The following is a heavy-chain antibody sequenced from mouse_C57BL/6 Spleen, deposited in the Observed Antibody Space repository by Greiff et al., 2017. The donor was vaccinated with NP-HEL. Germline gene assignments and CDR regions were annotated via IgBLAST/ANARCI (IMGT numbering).Heavy chain of an antibody. J-gene: IGHJ1*03. D-gene: IGHD1-1*01. V-gene: IGHV1-72*01. CDR2: IDPNSGGT. CDR3: ARRDYYGSNWYFDV. CDR1: GYTFTSYW. Sequence: QVQLKQPGAELVKPGASVKLSCKASGYTFTSYWMHWVKQRPGRGLEWIGRIDPNSGGTKYNEKFKSKATLTVDKPSSTAYMQLSSLTSEDSAVYYCARRDYYGSNWYFDVWGTGTTVTVSS.